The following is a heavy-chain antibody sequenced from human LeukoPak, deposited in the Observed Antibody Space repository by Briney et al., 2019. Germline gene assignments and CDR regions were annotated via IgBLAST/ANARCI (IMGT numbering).Heavy chain of an antibody. D-gene: IGHD6-19*01. J-gene: IGHJ3*02. CDR2: ISTSGSTI. V-gene: IGHV3-11*04. CDR1: EFTFSDYY. Sequence: GGSLRLSCAASEFTFSDYYMSWIRQAPGKGLEWVSYISTSGSTIYYADSVKGRFTISRDNAKNSLYLQMNSLRAEDTAIYYCARGNQWPSTFDIWGQGTMVTVSS. CDR3: ARGNQWPSTFDI.